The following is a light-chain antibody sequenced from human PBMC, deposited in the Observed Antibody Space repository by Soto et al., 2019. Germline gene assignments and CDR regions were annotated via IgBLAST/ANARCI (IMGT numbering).Light chain of an antibody. CDR2: GAS. V-gene: IGKV3-15*01. Sequence: EVVMTQSPATLSMSPGERATLPCRASQSVSSSLAWYQQKPGQAPRLLIYGASTRATGIPDRFSGSGSETEFTLTISSLQAEDFAIYYCQQYNNWWTFGQGTKVEIK. CDR1: QSVSSS. CDR3: QQYNNWWT. J-gene: IGKJ1*01.